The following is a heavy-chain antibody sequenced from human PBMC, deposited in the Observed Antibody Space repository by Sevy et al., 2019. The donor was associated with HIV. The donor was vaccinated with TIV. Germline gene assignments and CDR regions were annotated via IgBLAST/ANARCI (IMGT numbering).Heavy chain of an antibody. V-gene: IGHV4-59*01. CDR3: ARVSTTVTRGGAFDI. Sequence: SETLSLTCTVSGGSISSYYWSWIRQPPGKGLEWIGYIYYSGSTNYNPSLKSRVTISVDTSKNQFSLKLSSVIAADTAVYYCARVSTTVTRGGAFDIWGQGTMVTVSS. CDR2: IYYSGST. D-gene: IGHD4-17*01. J-gene: IGHJ3*02. CDR1: GGSISSYY.